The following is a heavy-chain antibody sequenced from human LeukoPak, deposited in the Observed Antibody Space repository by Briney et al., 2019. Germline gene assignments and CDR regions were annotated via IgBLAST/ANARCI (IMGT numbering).Heavy chain of an antibody. CDR2: FYFGTTT. D-gene: IGHD5-24*01. CDR3: VAGRHGRHVDF. V-gene: IGHV4-39*01. Sequence: SETLSLTRTVSGDSVTYDDYFWGWIRQPPGKGLEWIGSFYFGTTTYHNPSLRSRVTISVDASENQFSVRLNSVTAADTAVYFRVAGRHGRHVDFWGQGTLVTVSS. J-gene: IGHJ4*02. CDR1: GDSVTYDDYF.